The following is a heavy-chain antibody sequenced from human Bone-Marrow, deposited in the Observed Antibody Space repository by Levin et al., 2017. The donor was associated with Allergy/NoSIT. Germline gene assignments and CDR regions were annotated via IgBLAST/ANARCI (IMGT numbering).Heavy chain of an antibody. CDR1: GFTFSSYW. V-gene: IGHV3-7*01. D-gene: IGHD3-10*01. J-gene: IGHJ4*02. CDR2: IKQDGSDK. Sequence: PGGSLRLSCAASGFTFSSYWMSWVRQAPGKGLEWVANIKQDGSDKNYVDSVKGRFTISRDNTENSLYLQMNSLRAEDTAVYYCARDTRGLFDYWGQGTLVTVSS. CDR3: ARDTRGLFDY.